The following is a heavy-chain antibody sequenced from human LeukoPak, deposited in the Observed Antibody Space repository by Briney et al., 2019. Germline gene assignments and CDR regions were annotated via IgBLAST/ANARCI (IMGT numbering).Heavy chain of an antibody. CDR2: IIPIFGPA. CDR3: ARAERGYSYGYEVYFDY. Sequence: SVKVSCKASGGTFSSYAISWVRQAPGQGLEWMGGIIPIFGPANYAQKFQGRVTITADESTSTAYMELSSLRSEDTAVYYCARAERGYSYGYEVYFDYWGQGTLVTVSS. CDR1: GGTFSSYA. J-gene: IGHJ4*02. V-gene: IGHV1-69*13. D-gene: IGHD5-18*01.